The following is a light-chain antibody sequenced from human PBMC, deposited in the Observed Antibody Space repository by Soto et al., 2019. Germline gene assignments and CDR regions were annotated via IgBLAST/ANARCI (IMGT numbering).Light chain of an antibody. Sequence: DIQLTQSAATLSGSVGDRVTITCRASQALXSGFAWYQQKPGKAPKFLXDKASTLKRGGPSRLSGSGSGTEFTLTISSLQPYYLASYYFQHYKSNSDAFGQGTKVDIK. J-gene: IGKJ1*01. CDR2: KAS. CDR3: QHYKSNSDA. CDR1: QALXSG. V-gene: IGKV1-5*03.